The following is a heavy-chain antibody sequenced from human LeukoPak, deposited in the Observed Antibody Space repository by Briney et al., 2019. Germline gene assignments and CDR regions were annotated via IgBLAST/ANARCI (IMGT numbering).Heavy chain of an antibody. CDR1: GYTFTGYY. V-gene: IGHV1-2*06. CDR2: INPNSGGT. Sequence: GASVKVSCXASGYTFTGYYTHWVRQAPGQGLEWMGRINPNSGGTNYAQKFQDRVTMTRDTSISTAYMELSRLRSDDTAVYYCARDHAGNFDYWGQGTLVTVSS. J-gene: IGHJ4*02. CDR3: ARDHAGNFDY.